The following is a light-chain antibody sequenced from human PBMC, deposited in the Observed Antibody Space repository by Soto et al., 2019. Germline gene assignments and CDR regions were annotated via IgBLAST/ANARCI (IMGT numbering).Light chain of an antibody. V-gene: IGKV3D-15*01. CDR2: GAS. CDR1: QNINSN. Sequence: EILMTQSPLPLSVSPGEGATLSCRASQNINSNLAWYQQRPGQAPRVLIYGASSRASGIPDRFSRSGSGTDFTLTINRLEPDDFAVDYCQQYKDWPPLAFGGGTRVESK. CDR3: QQYKDWPPLA. J-gene: IGKJ4*01.